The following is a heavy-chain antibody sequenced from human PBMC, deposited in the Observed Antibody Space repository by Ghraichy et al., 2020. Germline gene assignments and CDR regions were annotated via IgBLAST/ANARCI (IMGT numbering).Heavy chain of an antibody. J-gene: IGHJ6*02. V-gene: IGHV3-11*01. CDR1: GFTFSDYY. CDR3: ARVNLPFYYYGMDV. Sequence: GGSLRLSCAASGFTFSDYYMSWIRQAPGKGLEWVSYISSSGSTIYYADSVKGRFTISRDNAKNSLYLQMNSLRAEDTAVYYCARVNLPFYYYGMDVWGQGTTVTVSS. CDR2: ISSSGSTI.